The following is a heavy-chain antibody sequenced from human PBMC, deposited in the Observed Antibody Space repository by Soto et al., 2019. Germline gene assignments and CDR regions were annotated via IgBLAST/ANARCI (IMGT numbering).Heavy chain of an antibody. J-gene: IGHJ4*02. CDR3: ARALRYYYDSSGPFDY. CDR2: MNPNSGNT. CDR1: GYTFTSYD. Sequence: ASVKVSCKASGYTFTSYDINWVRQATGQGLEWMGWMNPNSGNTGYAQKFQGRVTMTRNTSISTAYMELSSLRSEDTAVYYCARALRYYYDSSGPFDYWGQGTLVTISS. V-gene: IGHV1-8*01. D-gene: IGHD3-22*01.